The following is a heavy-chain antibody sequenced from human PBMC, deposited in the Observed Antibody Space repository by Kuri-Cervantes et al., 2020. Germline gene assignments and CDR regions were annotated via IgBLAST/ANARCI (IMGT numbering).Heavy chain of an antibody. CDR3: ARDDCSSTSCYVFYYYYYGMDV. Sequence: GGSLRLSCAASGFTVSSNYMSWVRQAPGKGLEWVSVIYSGGSTYYADSVKGRFTISRDNSKNTLYLQMNSLRAEDTAVYYCARDDCSSTSCYVFYYYYYGMDVWGQGTTVTVSS. CDR2: IYSGGST. J-gene: IGHJ6*02. CDR1: GFTVSSNY. V-gene: IGHV3-66*01. D-gene: IGHD2-2*01.